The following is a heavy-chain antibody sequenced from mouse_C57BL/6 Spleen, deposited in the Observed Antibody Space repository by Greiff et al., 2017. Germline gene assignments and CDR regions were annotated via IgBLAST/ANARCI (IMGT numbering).Heavy chain of an antibody. J-gene: IGHJ2*01. V-gene: IGHV1-50*01. CDR2: IDPSDSYT. Sequence: VQLQQPGAELVKPGASVKLSCKASGYTFTSYWMQWVKQRPGQGLEWIGEIDPSDSYTNYNQKFKGKATLTVDTSSSTAYMQLSSLTSEDSAVYYCARSQLRLRDFDYWGQGTTLTVSS. D-gene: IGHD3-2*02. CDR1: GYTFTSYW. CDR3: ARSQLRLRDFDY.